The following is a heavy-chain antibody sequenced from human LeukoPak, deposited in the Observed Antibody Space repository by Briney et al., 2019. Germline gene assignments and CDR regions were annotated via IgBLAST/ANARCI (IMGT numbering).Heavy chain of an antibody. CDR1: GYTCINYA. V-gene: IGHV1-18*01. CDR2: INSYNGNT. Sequence: GASVKVSCKGTGYTCINYAISWVRQAPGQGLEWMGWINSYNGNTNYAQKLQGRVTMTTDTSTSTAYMELRSLISDDTAVYYCATDVNDHIGSSDYWGQGTLVTVSS. CDR3: ATDVNDHIGSSDY. D-gene: IGHD2-21*01. J-gene: IGHJ4*02.